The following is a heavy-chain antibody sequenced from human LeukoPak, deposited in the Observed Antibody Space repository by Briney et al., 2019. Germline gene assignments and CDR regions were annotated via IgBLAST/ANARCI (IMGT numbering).Heavy chain of an antibody. Sequence: PGGSQRLSCAASLFTFGTYWMSWVRQAPGKGLEWVANINQDGSERYLADSLKGRFTVSRDNAKKSLYLEMKSLRAGDTAVYYCARVMAARSFYFDLWGEGTLVTVSS. D-gene: IGHD3-16*02. CDR1: LFTFGTYW. CDR3: ARVMAARSFYFDL. CDR2: INQDGSER. J-gene: IGHJ4*02. V-gene: IGHV3-7*01.